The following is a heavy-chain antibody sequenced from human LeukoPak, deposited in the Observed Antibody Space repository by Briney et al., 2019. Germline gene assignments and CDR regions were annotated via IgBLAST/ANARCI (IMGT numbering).Heavy chain of an antibody. J-gene: IGHJ5*02. Sequence: GGSLRLSCAASGFTFSSYAMSWVRQAPGKGPEWVSAICGSGGSTYYADSVKGRFTISRDNSKNTLYLQMNSLRAEDTAVYYCAKARVPAAFNWFDPWGQGTLVTVSS. CDR1: GFTFSSYA. CDR2: ICGSGGST. D-gene: IGHD2-2*01. CDR3: AKARVPAAFNWFDP. V-gene: IGHV3-23*01.